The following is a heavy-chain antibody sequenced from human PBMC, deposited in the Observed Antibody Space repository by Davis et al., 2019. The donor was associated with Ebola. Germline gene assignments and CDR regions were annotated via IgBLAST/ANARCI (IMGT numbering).Heavy chain of an antibody. D-gene: IGHD2-2*01. Sequence: AASVKVSCKASGYTFTSYYMHWVRQAPGQGLEWMGIISPSGGSTSYAQKFQGRVTMTRDTSTSTVYMELSSLRSEDTAVYYCARGWRVVVPAAMGGYNWFDPWGQGTLVTVSS. J-gene: IGHJ5*02. V-gene: IGHV1-46*01. CDR3: ARGWRVVVPAAMGGYNWFDP. CDR1: GYTFTSYY. CDR2: ISPSGGST.